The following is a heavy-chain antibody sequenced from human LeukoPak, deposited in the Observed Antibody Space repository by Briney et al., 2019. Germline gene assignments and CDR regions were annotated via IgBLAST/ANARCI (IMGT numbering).Heavy chain of an antibody. V-gene: IGHV3-23*01. D-gene: IGHD2-2*01. CDR2: ISASGGKT. J-gene: IGHJ4*02. CDR3: AKTFGTIDPFEY. Sequence: GGSLRLSCAASGFTFSSYAMSWVRQAPGKGLEWVSSISASGGKTYDADSVKGRFTISRDNSKNTFYLDMNSLRADGTAVYYCAKTFGTIDPFEYWGQGTLVTVSS. CDR1: GFTFSSYA.